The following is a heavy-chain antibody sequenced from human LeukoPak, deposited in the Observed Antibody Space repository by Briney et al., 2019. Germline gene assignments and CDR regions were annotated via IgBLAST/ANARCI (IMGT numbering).Heavy chain of an antibody. CDR1: GFPFSDYA. J-gene: IGHJ4*02. CDR3: VRETGNTNYFVY. Sequence: GGSLRLSCATSGFPFSDYAMHWVRQAPGKGLEWVAVISYDGRGNDYADSVKGRFTISRDNSQNTLYLQMHSLRTEDTALYFCVRETGNTNYFVYWGQGTLVTVSS. D-gene: IGHD1-1*01. V-gene: IGHV3-30*03. CDR2: ISYDGRGN.